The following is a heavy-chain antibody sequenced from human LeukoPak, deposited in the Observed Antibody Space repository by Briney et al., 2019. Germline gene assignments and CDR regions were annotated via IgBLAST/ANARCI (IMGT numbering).Heavy chain of an antibody. CDR2: ISSSSRYI. V-gene: IGHV3-21*01. Sequence: GGSLRLSCAASGFTFSSYSMNWVRQAPGKGLEWVSSISSSSRYIYYADSVKGRFTISRDNAKNSLYLQMNSLRAEDTAVYYCARDSYYYGSGVYGMDVWGQGTTVTVSS. CDR3: ARDSYYYGSGVYGMDV. D-gene: IGHD3-10*01. J-gene: IGHJ6*02. CDR1: GFTFSSYS.